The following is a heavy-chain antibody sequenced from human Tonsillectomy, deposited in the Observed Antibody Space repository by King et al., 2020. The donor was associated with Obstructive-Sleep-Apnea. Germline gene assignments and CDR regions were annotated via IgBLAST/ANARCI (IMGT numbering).Heavy chain of an antibody. CDR2: IYYSGST. Sequence: VQLQESGPGLVKPSETLSLTCTVSGDSISTYYWSWIRQPPGKGLEWIGYIYYSGSTSYNASLKRRVTISVDTPKNQFSLKLRSVTAADTAVYYCARDLGYSYGIDYWGQGTLVTVSS. V-gene: IGHV4-59*01. CDR3: ARDLGYSYGIDY. D-gene: IGHD5-18*01. CDR1: GDSISTYY. J-gene: IGHJ4*02.